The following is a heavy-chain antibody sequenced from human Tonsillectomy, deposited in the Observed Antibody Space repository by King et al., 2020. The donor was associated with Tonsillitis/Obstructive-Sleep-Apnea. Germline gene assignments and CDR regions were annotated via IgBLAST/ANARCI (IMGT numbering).Heavy chain of an antibody. CDR1: GGSVSSGRYF. CDR3: ARSMCGTSCFGHSYYGMDV. J-gene: IGHJ6*02. D-gene: IGHD2-2*01. Sequence: VQLQESGPGLVKPSETLSLTCTVSGGSVSSGRYFWNWIRQTPGKGLEWIGYIFNRGSTDYNPSLKSRVTISEDTSETHFSLKLRSVTAADTAVYYCARSMCGTSCFGHSYYGMDVWGQGTTVIVSS. CDR2: IFNRGST. V-gene: IGHV4-61*03.